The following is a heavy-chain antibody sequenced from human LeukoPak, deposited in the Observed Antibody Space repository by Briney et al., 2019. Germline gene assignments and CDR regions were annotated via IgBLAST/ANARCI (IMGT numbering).Heavy chain of an antibody. CDR3: ARRGVGYINWFDP. V-gene: IGHV5-51*01. CDR2: IYPGDSDT. D-gene: IGHD5-18*01. J-gene: IGHJ5*02. CDR1: GHTFTNYW. Sequence: GESLKISCEGSGHTFTNYWIGWVRQMPGKGLEWMGIIYPGDSDTRYSPSFQGQVTISADKSISTAYLQWSSLKASDTAMYYCARRGVGYINWFDPWGQGTLVTVSS.